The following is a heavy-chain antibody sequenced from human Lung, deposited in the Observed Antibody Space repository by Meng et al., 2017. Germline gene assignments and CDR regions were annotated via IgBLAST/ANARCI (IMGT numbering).Heavy chain of an antibody. J-gene: IGHJ3*02. V-gene: IGHV3-73*01. CDR1: GVSFTDSD. D-gene: IGHD6-19*01. CDR2: IRSKPKSYAA. CDR3: TIYTSGQI. Sequence: GESLKISCAVSGVSFTDSDIHWVRQASGKGLEWVGRIRSKPKSYAAAYAASVRGRFTISRDDSENTAYLQMNSLKTEDTAVYYCTIYTSGQIWGQGTMVTVSS.